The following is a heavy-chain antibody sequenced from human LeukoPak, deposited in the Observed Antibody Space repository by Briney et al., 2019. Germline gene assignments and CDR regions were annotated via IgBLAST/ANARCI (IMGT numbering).Heavy chain of an antibody. CDR3: ARDLVSTGWGY. J-gene: IGHJ4*02. V-gene: IGHV3-30*02. CDR1: GFTFSSYG. CDR2: IRYDGSNK. D-gene: IGHD1-14*01. Sequence: PGGSLRLSCAASGFTFSSYGMHWVRQAPGKGLEWVAFIRYDGSNKYYADSVKGRFTISRDNSKNTLYPQMNSLRAEDTAVYYCARDLVSTGWGYWGQGTLVTVSS.